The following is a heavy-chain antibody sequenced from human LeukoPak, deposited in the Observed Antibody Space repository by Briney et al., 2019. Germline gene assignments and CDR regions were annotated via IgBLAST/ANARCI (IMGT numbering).Heavy chain of an antibody. D-gene: IGHD6-19*01. V-gene: IGHV3-23*01. CDR2: ISGSGGST. CDR1: GFTFSSYA. J-gene: IGHJ4*02. CDR3: AKDQGSGWYSDFDC. Sequence: GGSLRLSCAASGFTFSSYAMSWVRQAPGKGLERVSGISGSGGSTHYADSVKGRFTISRDNSKNTLYLQMNSLRAEDTAVYYCAKDQGSGWYSDFDCWGQGTLVTVSS.